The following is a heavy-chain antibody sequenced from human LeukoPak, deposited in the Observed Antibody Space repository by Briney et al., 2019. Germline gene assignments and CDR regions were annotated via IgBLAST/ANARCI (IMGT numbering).Heavy chain of an antibody. CDR3: ARPRGYSYGAFDY. D-gene: IGHD5-18*01. V-gene: IGHV3-30-3*01. CDR1: GFTFSSYA. Sequence: GGSLRLSCAASGFTFSSYAIHWVRQAPGKGLEWVALTSYDGFNKYYADSVKGRFTISRDNSKNTLYLQMNSLRAEDTAVYYCARPRGYSYGAFDYWGQGTLVTVSS. J-gene: IGHJ4*02. CDR2: TSYDGFNK.